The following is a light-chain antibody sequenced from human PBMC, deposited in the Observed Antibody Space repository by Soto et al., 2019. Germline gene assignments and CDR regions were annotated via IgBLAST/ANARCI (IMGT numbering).Light chain of an antibody. Sequence: EIVLTQSPGTLSLSPGERATLSCRASQSVSSSYLAWYQQKPGQAPRRLIYGESSRATGTPDRLSGSGSGTDFTLTISRLEPEDGAVYYFQRFDSSPLFTFGQGTKLEIK. CDR3: QRFDSSPLFT. CDR1: QSVSSSY. J-gene: IGKJ2*01. V-gene: IGKV3-20*01. CDR2: GES.